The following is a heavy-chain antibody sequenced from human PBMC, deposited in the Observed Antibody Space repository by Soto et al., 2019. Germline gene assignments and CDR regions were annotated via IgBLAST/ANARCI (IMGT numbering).Heavy chain of an antibody. J-gene: IGHJ5*02. CDR1: GYTFSSYS. V-gene: IGHV1-3*04. D-gene: IGHD2-15*01. CDR2: INTGNGNT. CDR3: VRDSTTTWWGSWS. Sequence: QVQLVQSGAEVKKPGASVKVLCKTSGYTFSSYSMHWVRQAPGQRPEWMGWINTGNGNTRYSAKFQDRVTIARDTSASTAYIELYSLTSEDSATYYCVRDSTTTWWGSWSWGQGTLITVSS.